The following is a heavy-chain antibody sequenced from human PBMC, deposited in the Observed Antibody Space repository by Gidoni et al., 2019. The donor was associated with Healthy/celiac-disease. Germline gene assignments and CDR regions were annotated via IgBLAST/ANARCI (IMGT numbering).Heavy chain of an antibody. CDR2: INHSGST. D-gene: IGHD1-7*01. Sequence: QVQLQQWGAGLLKPSETLSLTCAVYGGSFSGYYWSWIRQPPGKGLEWIGEINHSGSTNYNPSLKSRVTISVDTSKNQFSLKLSSVTAADTAVYYCARDGGITGTGWFDPWGQGTLVTVSS. V-gene: IGHV4-34*01. CDR3: ARDGGITGTGWFDP. CDR1: GGSFSGYY. J-gene: IGHJ5*02.